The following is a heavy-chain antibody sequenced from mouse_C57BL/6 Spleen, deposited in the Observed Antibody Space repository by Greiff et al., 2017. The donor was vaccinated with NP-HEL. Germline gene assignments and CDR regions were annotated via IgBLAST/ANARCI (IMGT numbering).Heavy chain of an antibody. J-gene: IGHJ2*01. CDR3: ARAYYYGSSYFDY. CDR1: GYTFTDYN. CDR2: INPNNGGT. D-gene: IGHD1-1*01. Sequence: EVKLVESGPELVKPGASVKIPCKASGYTFTDYNMDWVKQSHGKSLEWIGDINPNNGGTIYNQKFKGKATLTVDKSSSTAYMELRSLTSEDTAVYYCARAYYYGSSYFDYWGQGTTLTVSS. V-gene: IGHV1-18*01.